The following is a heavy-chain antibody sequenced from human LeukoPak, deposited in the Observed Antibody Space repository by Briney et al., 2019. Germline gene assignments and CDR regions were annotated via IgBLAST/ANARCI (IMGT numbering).Heavy chain of an antibody. CDR3: ARDYDILTGSEGYFDL. V-gene: IGHV3-7*01. CDR2: IKQDGSEK. D-gene: IGHD3-9*01. Sequence: ETLSLTCTVSGGSISSYYWSWIRQPPGKGLEWVANIKQDGSEKYYVDSVKGRFTISRDNAKNSLYLQMNSLRAEDTAVYYCARDYDILTGSEGYFDLWGRGTLVTVSS. CDR1: GGSISSYY. J-gene: IGHJ2*01.